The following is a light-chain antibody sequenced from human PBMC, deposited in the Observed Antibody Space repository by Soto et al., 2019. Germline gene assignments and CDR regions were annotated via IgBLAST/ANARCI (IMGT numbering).Light chain of an antibody. CDR1: QNIRGNE. V-gene: IGKV3-20*01. CDR2: RGS. CDR3: QEYGTSAPWT. Sequence: EVVLTQSPGTLSLSPGERATLSCRASQNIRGNELAWYQQKPGQAPRLLIYRGSTTATGIPDRFSGRGSGTDFTLTICRLEPEDFAVYYCQEYGTSAPWTFGQGTKVEIK. J-gene: IGKJ1*01.